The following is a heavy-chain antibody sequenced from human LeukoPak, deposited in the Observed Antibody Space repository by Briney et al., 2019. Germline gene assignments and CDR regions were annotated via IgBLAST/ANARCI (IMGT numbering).Heavy chain of an antibody. J-gene: IGHJ4*02. CDR2: INHSGST. D-gene: IGHD6-13*01. Sequence: SETLSLTCAVYGGSFSGYYWSWIRQPPGKGLEWIGEINHSGSTNYNPSLKSRVTISVDTSKNQFSLKLSSVTAADTAVYYCARTGYSSSSRAPTYYFDYWGQGTLVTVSS. CDR3: ARTGYSSSSRAPTYYFDY. CDR1: GGSFSGYY. V-gene: IGHV4-34*01.